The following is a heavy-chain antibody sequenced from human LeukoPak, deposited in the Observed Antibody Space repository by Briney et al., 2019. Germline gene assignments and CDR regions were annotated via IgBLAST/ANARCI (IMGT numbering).Heavy chain of an antibody. Sequence: SSETLSLTCTVSGGSISSYYWSWIRQPPGKGLEWIGDIYYSGSTNYNPSLKSRVTISVDTSKNQFSLRLSSVTAADTAVYYSARLASGSYGPLTPFDYWGQGTLVTVSS. CDR3: ARLASGSYGPLTPFDY. J-gene: IGHJ4*02. CDR1: GGSISSYY. D-gene: IGHD1-26*01. CDR2: IYYSGST. V-gene: IGHV4-59*08.